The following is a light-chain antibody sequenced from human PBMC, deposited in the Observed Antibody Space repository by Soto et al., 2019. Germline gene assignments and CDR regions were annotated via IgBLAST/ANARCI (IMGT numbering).Light chain of an antibody. J-gene: IGKJ1*01. V-gene: IGKV1-5*01. CDR1: QSISSW. CDR2: DAS. CDR3: QHYNSYSEA. Sequence: DIQMTQSPSTLSTSVGDRVTITCRASQSISSWLAWYQQKPGKAPKLLIYDASSLESVVPSRFSASGSGTEFTLTITSLQPDDLSTYYCQHYNSYSEAFGQGTKVDIK.